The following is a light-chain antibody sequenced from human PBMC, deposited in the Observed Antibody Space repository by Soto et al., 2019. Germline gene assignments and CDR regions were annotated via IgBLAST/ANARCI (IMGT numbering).Light chain of an antibody. CDR1: QSVSSY. CDR3: QQYNNRPPWT. J-gene: IGKJ1*01. CDR2: AAS. Sequence: EMVLTQSPATLSLSPGERATLSCRASQSVSSYLAWYPQKLGQAPRLLIYAASTRATGIPARFSGSGTGTEFTLTISSLQSEDFAVYYCQQYNNRPPWTFGQGTKVDIK. V-gene: IGKV3-15*01.